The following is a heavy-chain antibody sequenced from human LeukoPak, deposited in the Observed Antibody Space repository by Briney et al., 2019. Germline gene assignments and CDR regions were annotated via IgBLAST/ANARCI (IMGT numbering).Heavy chain of an antibody. J-gene: IGHJ4*02. V-gene: IGHV4-59*11. CDR2: MYDTVNT. Sequence: SETLSLTCTVSGGSISSHYWSWVRQPPGKGLEWIGYMYDTVNTKDNPSLTSRLTLSADSSKNQFSLRLGSVTAADTAVYYCATIKRGYPYGYFDFWGQGILVTVSS. CDR3: ATIKRGYPYGYFDF. CDR1: GGSISSHY. D-gene: IGHD5-18*01.